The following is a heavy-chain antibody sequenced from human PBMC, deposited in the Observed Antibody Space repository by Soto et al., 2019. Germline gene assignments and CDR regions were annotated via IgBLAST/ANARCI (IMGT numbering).Heavy chain of an antibody. V-gene: IGHV4-31*03. J-gene: IGHJ4*02. CDR1: GGSMSSGAYY. CDR3: ASSYSGYLDN. CDR2: IYHTGNT. Sequence: SETLSLTCSVSGGSMSSGAYYWNWIRQHPVKGLEWIAYIYHTGNTYYNPSLRSRTTISVDTSENQFSLKLTSVTDADTAVYYCASSYSGYLDNWGQGTLVTVS. D-gene: IGHD3-22*01.